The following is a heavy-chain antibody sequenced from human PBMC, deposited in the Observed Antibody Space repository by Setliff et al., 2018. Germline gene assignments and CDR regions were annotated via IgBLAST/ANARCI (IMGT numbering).Heavy chain of an antibody. CDR1: GFTFTIYG. J-gene: IGHJ4*02. Sequence: ASVKVSCKASGFTFTIYGVNWVRQAPGQGLEWMGWISAFNGYTQYSQKFKGRITVTTDTSTSTAYMELGSLTSDDTAVYYCLRDRPYSNSPEDAFDIWGQGTTVTEFDYWGQGTLVTVSS. CDR3: LRDRPYSNSPEDAFDIWGQGTTVTEFDY. CDR2: ISAFNGYT. D-gene: IGHD6-6*01. V-gene: IGHV1-18*01.